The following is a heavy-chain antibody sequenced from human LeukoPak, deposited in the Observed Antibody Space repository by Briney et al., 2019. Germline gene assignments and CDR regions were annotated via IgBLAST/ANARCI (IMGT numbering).Heavy chain of an antibody. CDR3: SRDGNFAFDY. Sequence: PGGSLRLSCTGSRFTFGDYAMSWVRQAPGEGLEWVGFVRSKAYGGTTEYAASVQGRFSISRDDSKSIAYLQMNSLKTEDTAVYYCSRDGNFAFDYWGQGTLVTVSS. J-gene: IGHJ4*02. CDR2: VRSKAYGGTT. CDR1: RFTFGDYA. D-gene: IGHD1-7*01. V-gene: IGHV3-49*04.